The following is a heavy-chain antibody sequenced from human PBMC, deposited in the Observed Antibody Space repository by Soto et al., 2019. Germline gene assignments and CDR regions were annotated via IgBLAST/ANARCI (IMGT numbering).Heavy chain of an antibody. D-gene: IGHD3-22*01. V-gene: IGHV4-34*01. Sequence: SETLSLTCAVYGGSFSGYYWSWIRQPPGKGLEWIGEINHSGSTNYNPSLKSRVTISVDTSKNQFSLKLSSVTAADTAVYYCARWKTYYYDSSGYYYRSRSGWFDPWGQGTMVTVYS. CDR1: GGSFSGYY. CDR2: INHSGST. CDR3: ARWKTYYYDSSGYYYRSRSGWFDP. J-gene: IGHJ5*02.